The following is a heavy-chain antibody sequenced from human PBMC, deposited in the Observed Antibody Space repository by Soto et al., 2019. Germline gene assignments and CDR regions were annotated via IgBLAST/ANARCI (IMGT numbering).Heavy chain of an antibody. V-gene: IGHV3-30*18. CDR1: GFTFSSYG. CDR3: AKDGEKVDTAMINYYFDY. D-gene: IGHD5-18*01. J-gene: IGHJ4*02. Sequence: GGSLRLSCAASGFTFSSYGMHWVRQAPGKGLEWVAVISYDGSNKYYADSVKGRFPFSRDNSKNTRYLQMNSRRAEDTAVYYCAKDGEKVDTAMINYYFDYWGQGTLVTVSS. CDR2: ISYDGSNK.